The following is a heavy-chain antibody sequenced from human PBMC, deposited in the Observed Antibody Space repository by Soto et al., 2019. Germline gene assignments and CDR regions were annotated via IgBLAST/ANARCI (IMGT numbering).Heavy chain of an antibody. CDR1: GGSFSGCY. CDR2: INHSGST. D-gene: IGHD6-13*01. J-gene: IGHJ6*02. V-gene: IGHV4-34*01. Sequence: QVQLQQWGAGLLKPSETLSLTCAVYGGSFSGCYWSWIRQPPGKGLEWIGEINHSGSTNYNPSLISRVTIAVETPKNQFPLKLSSVTAAETTVYYCASVGYISSWLKYGMDGWVQGTTVTVSS. CDR3: ASVGYISSWLKYGMDG.